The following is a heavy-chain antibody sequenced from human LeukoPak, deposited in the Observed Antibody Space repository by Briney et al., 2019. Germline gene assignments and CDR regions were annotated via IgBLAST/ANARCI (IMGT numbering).Heavy chain of an antibody. CDR2: IYPGDSDT. CDR1: GYSFTSYW. J-gene: IGHJ4*02. V-gene: IGHV5-51*01. Sequence: GESLKISCKGSGYSFTSYWIGWVRQMPGKGREWMGIIYPGDSDTRYSPSFQGQVTISADKSISTAYLQWSSLKASDTAMYYCARLAGSSSWNYYFDYWGQGTLVTVSS. CDR3: ARLAGSSSWNYYFDY. D-gene: IGHD6-13*01.